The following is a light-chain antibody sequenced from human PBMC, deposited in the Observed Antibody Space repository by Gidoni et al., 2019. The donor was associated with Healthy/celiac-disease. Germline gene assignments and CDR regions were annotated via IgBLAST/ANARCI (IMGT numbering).Light chain of an antibody. Sequence: VFPQPPATLSLSPGERATLSCRASQSVSSYLAWYQQKPGKAPRLLIYDASNRATGIPARFSGSGSGTDFTLTISSLEPEDFAVYYCQQSSNWGLTFXGXTKVEIK. J-gene: IGKJ4*01. CDR1: QSVSSY. V-gene: IGKV3-11*01. CDR2: DAS. CDR3: QQSSNWGLT.